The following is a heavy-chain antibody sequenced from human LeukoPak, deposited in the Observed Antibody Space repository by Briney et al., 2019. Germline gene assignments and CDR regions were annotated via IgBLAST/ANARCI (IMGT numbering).Heavy chain of an antibody. CDR1: GGSISSYQ. V-gene: IGHV4-59*08. CDR2: IYYSGST. D-gene: IGHD6-6*01. CDR3: ARQSISARRAFDI. J-gene: IGHJ3*02. Sequence: SETLSLTCTVSGGSISSYQWSWIRQPPGKGLEWIGNIYYSGSTNYNPSLKSRVTISVDTSNQFSLMLTSVTAADTAVYYCARQSISARRAFDIWGQGTMVTVSS.